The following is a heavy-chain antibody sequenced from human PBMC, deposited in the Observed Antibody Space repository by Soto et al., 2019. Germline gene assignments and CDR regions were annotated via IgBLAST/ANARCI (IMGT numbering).Heavy chain of an antibody. D-gene: IGHD1-26*01. V-gene: IGHV3-30*18. CDR2: ISDDGDKR. J-gene: IGHJ4*02. CDR1: GFTFSNYG. Sequence: PGGSLRLSCVGSGFTFSNYGMHWVRQPPGKGLEWVALISDDGDKRYYADSVRGRLIISRDNSKDTLYLQMNSLGPDDTAVYFCAKARVRIVGANSFDYWGQGNPVTVSS. CDR3: AKARVRIVGANSFDY.